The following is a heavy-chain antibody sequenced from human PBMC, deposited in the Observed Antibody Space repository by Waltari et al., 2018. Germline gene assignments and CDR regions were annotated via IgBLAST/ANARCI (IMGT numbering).Heavy chain of an antibody. Sequence: QVQLMQSGAEVKKPGASVKVSCKASGYTFTGSYIHWVRLTPGQGLEWMGRIQSNSGGANFAQKFQGRVTMTRDTSTSTVYMELSRLTFDDTAVYYCARDQSMTNYYYGMDVWGQGTTVTVS. V-gene: IGHV1-2*06. CDR3: ARDQSMTNYYYGMDV. CDR2: IQSNSGGA. J-gene: IGHJ6*02. CDR1: GYTFTGSY.